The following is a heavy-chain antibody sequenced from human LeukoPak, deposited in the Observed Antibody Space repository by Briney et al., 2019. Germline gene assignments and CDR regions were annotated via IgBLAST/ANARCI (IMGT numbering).Heavy chain of an antibody. V-gene: IGHV1-69*15. Sequence: SVKVSCKASGGTFSSYAISWVRQAPGQGLEWMGRIIPIFGTANYAQKFQGRVTITSDESTSTAYMELSSLRSEDTAVYYCARGPLGRRGYSGYVTFDYWGQGTLVTVSS. CDR3: ARGPLGRRGYSGYVTFDY. CDR1: GGTFSSYA. D-gene: IGHD5-12*01. CDR2: IIPIFGTA. J-gene: IGHJ4*02.